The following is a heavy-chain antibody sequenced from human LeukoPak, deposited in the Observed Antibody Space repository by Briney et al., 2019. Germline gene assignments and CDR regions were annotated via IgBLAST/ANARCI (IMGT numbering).Heavy chain of an antibody. J-gene: IGHJ4*02. CDR3: ARGSYTLGYQPY. Sequence: ASVKVSCKAPGGTFSSYAISWVRQAPGQGLEWMGGIIPIFGTANYAQRFQGRVTITADESTSTAYMELSSLRSEDTAVYYCARGSYTLGYQPYWGQGTLVTVSS. D-gene: IGHD7-27*01. V-gene: IGHV1-69*01. CDR1: GGTFSSYA. CDR2: IIPIFGTA.